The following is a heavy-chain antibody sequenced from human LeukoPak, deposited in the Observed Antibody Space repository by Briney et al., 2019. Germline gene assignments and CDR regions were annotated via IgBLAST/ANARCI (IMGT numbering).Heavy chain of an antibody. V-gene: IGHV1-2*02. Sequence: PGASVKVSCKASGYTFTDYWIHWVRQAPGQGLEWGGWINPISGDTYYAQTFQGRVTLTRDTSVSTAYMELSRLRSDDTAVYYCAKDVFKAATGDNFDYWGQGTLVTVSS. J-gene: IGHJ4*02. CDR3: AKDVFKAATGDNFDY. CDR2: INPISGDT. CDR1: GYTFTDYW. D-gene: IGHD6-13*01.